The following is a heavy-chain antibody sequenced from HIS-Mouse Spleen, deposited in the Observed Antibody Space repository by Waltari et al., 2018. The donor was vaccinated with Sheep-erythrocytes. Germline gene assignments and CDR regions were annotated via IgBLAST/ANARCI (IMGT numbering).Heavy chain of an antibody. CDR3: ARLYYYDSSGYYFDY. CDR1: GGSISSSRYY. Sequence: QLQLQESGPGLVKPSETLSLTCTVPGGSISSSRYYGGWIRQPPGKGLEWIGSIYYSGSTYYNPSLKSRVTISVDTSKNQFSLKLSSVTAADTAVYYCARLYYYDSSGYYFDYWGQGTLVTVSS. D-gene: IGHD3-22*01. J-gene: IGHJ4*02. CDR2: IYYSGST. V-gene: IGHV4-39*01.